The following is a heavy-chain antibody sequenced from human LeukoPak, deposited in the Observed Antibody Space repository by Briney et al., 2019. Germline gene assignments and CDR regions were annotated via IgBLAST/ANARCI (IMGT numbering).Heavy chain of an antibody. Sequence: SGTLSLTCAVYGGSFSGYYWSWIRQPPGKGLEWIGEINHSGSTNYNPSLKSRVTISVDTSKNQFSLKLSSVTAADTAVYYCASLGLGYSYGYFDYWGQGTLVTVSS. J-gene: IGHJ4*02. V-gene: IGHV4-34*01. D-gene: IGHD5-18*01. CDR1: GGSFSGYY. CDR3: ASLGLGYSYGYFDY. CDR2: INHSGST.